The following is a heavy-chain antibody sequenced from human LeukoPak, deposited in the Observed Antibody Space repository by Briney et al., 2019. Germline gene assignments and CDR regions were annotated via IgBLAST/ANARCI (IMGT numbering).Heavy chain of an antibody. CDR2: INHSGST. V-gene: IGHV4-34*01. J-gene: IGHJ6*03. Sequence: SETLPLTCAVYGGSFSGCYWSWIRQPPGKGLEWIGEINHSGSTNYNPSLKSRVTISVDTSKNQFSLKLSSVTAADTAVYYCARGSQDIVVVVAATPPLYYYYYYMDVWGKGTTVTVSS. CDR3: ARGSQDIVVVVAATPPLYYYYYYMDV. CDR1: GGSFSGCY. D-gene: IGHD2-15*01.